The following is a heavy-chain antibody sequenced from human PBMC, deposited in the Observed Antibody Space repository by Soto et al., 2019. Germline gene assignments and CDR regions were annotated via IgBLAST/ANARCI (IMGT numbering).Heavy chain of an antibody. CDR2: ISYDGSNK. Sequence: QVQLVESGGGVVQPGRSLRLSCAASGFTFSSYGMHWVRQAPGKGLEWVAVISYDGSNKYYADSVKGRFTISRDNSKNTLYLQMNSLRAEDTAVYYCAKDKGGDYPKWYFDYWGQGTLVTVSS. D-gene: IGHD3-16*01. V-gene: IGHV3-30*18. CDR3: AKDKGGDYPKWYFDY. CDR1: GFTFSSYG. J-gene: IGHJ4*02.